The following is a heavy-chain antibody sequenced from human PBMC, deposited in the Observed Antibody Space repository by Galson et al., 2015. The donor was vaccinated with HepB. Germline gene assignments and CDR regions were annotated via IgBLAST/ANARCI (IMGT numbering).Heavy chain of an antibody. D-gene: IGHD1-26*01. CDR1: GGSISSGGYY. Sequence: TLSLTCTVSGGSISSGGYYWSWIRQHPGKGLEWIGYIYYSGSTYYNPSLKSRVTISVDTSKNQFSLKLSSVTAADTAVYYWARESTSPGRSYYPLYYFDYWGQGTLVTVSS. J-gene: IGHJ4*02. CDR3: ARESTSPGRSYYPLYYFDY. V-gene: IGHV4-31*03. CDR2: IYYSGST.